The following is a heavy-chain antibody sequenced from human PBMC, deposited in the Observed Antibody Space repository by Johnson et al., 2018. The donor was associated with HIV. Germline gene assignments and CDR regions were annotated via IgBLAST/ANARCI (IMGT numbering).Heavy chain of an antibody. D-gene: IGHD5-18*01. V-gene: IGHV3-48*04. CDR3: ARNRPVSYGYRGAFDF. J-gene: IGHJ3*01. Sequence: VQLVESGGGLVEPGGSLRLSCAASGFTFNNAWMNWVRQAPGKGLEWVSYISGSGNSIYYADSVKGRFTISRDNAMKSLYLQINSLRAEDTAVYYCARNRPVSYGYRGAFDFWGQGTMVTVSS. CDR2: ISGSGNSI. CDR1: GFTFNNAW.